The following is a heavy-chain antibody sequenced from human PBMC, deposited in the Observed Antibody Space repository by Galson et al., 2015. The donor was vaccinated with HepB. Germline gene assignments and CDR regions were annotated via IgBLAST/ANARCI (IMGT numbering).Heavy chain of an antibody. D-gene: IGHD5-24*01. CDR3: TSTSMASPGHH. Sequence: SLRLSCATSRFSFHDYAMSWVRQAPGKGLEWIGNIKPDGTEKYYADSMKGRFTIYRDNARNSVYLQIYNVRADDTAVYYCTSTSMASPGHHWGQGTLVTVSS. CDR2: IKPDGTEK. J-gene: IGHJ4*02. CDR1: RFSFHDYA. V-gene: IGHV3-7*03.